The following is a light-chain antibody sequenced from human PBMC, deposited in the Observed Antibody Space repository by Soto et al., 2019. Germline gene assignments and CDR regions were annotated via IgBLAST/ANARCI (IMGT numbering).Light chain of an antibody. CDR3: QPYHRYFPPT. Sequence: DIQMTQSPSILSASVGDRVTITCRASQSVSNWLAWYQQKPGKAPQLLIYDVSTLRSGVPSRFSGRGSGTQFTLTISSLQPDDFATYHCQPYHRYFPPTFGPGTKLEI. V-gene: IGKV1-5*01. J-gene: IGKJ3*01. CDR2: DVS. CDR1: QSVSNW.